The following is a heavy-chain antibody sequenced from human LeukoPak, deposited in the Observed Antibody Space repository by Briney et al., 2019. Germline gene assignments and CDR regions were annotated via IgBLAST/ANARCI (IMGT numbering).Heavy chain of an antibody. CDR2: IIPIFGTA. D-gene: IGHD3-10*01. CDR1: GGTFSSYA. CDR3: ARGRRFGELGIDP. Sequence: SVKVSCKASGGTFSSYAISWVRQAPGQGLEGMGGIIPIFGTANYAQKFQGRVTITTDESTSTAYMELSSLRSEATAVYYCARGRRFGELGIDPWGQGTLVTVSS. V-gene: IGHV1-69*05. J-gene: IGHJ5*02.